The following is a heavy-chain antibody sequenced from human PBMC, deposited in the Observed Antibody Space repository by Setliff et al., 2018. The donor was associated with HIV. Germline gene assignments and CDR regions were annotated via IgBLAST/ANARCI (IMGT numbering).Heavy chain of an antibody. D-gene: IGHD5-12*01. J-gene: IGHJ4*02. Sequence: GGSLRLSCAASGFTFSSYVMHWVRQSPGKGLEWVALTWYDGRTTYYADSVKGRFTISRDNSKNTLNLQMNILRAEDTAMYYCAKVGREYNGYDLTFDSWGQGTLVTVSS. CDR2: TWYDGRTT. CDR3: AKVGREYNGYDLTFDS. V-gene: IGHV3-30*02. CDR1: GFTFSSYV.